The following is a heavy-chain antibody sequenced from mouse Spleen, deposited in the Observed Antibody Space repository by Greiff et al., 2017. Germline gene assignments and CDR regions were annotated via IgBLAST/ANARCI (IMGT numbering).Heavy chain of an antibody. V-gene: IGHV1-69*01. D-gene: IGHD1-1*01. J-gene: IGHJ2*01. CDR2: IDPFDSYT. CDR3: ARALEFITTVVASSYFDY. Sequence: VQLQQPGAELVMPGASVKLSCKASGYTFTSYWMHWVKQRPGQGLEWIGEIDPFDSYTNYNQKFKGKATLTVDKSSSTAYMQLSSLTSEDSAVYYCARALEFITTVVASSYFDYWGQGNTLTVSS. CDR1: GYTFTSYW.